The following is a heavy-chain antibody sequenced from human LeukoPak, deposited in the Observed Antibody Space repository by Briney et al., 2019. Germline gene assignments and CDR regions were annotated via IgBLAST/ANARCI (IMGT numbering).Heavy chain of an antibody. Sequence: GGSLRLSCAASGFTFSSYAMSWVRQAPGKGLEWVSAISGSGGSTYYADSVKGRFTISRDNSKNTLYLQTNSLRAEDTAVYYCAKDLYCSSTSCPEDFYYYYGMDVWGQGTTVTVSS. D-gene: IGHD2-2*01. CDR1: GFTFSSYA. CDR2: ISGSGGST. J-gene: IGHJ6*02. CDR3: AKDLYCSSTSCPEDFYYYYGMDV. V-gene: IGHV3-23*01.